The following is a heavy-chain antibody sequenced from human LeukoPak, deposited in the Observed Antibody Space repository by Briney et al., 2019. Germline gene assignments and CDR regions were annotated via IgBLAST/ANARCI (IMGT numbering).Heavy chain of an antibody. CDR2: IYTSGST. CDR3: AREPIERSPAPVYFDY. CDR1: GGSISSGSYY. V-gene: IGHV4-61*02. J-gene: IGHJ4*02. D-gene: IGHD1-1*01. Sequence: SETLSLTCTVSGGSISSGSYYWSWIRQPAGKGLEWIGRIYTSGSTNYNPSLKSRVTISVDTSKNQFSLKLSSVTAADTAVYYCAREPIERSPAPVYFDYWGQGTLVTVSS.